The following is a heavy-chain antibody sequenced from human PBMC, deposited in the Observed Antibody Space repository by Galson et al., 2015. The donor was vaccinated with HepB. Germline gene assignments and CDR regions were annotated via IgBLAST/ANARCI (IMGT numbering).Heavy chain of an antibody. CDR1: GYSFTSYW. Sequence: QSGAEVKKPGESLKISCKGSGYSFTSYWIVWVRQMPGKGLEWMGIIHPADLEPRYSPSLQGQATISVDKSIATASLQWSSLKASDTAMYYCGRLRDGDYIDYWGQGTLVTVSS. D-gene: IGHD4-17*01. J-gene: IGHJ4*02. V-gene: IGHV5-51*03. CDR2: IHPADLEP. CDR3: GRLRDGDYIDY.